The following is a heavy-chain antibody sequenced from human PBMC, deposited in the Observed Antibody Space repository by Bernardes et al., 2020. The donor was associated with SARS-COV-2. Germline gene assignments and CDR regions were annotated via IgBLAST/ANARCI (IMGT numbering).Heavy chain of an antibody. CDR2: IYSSGTT. Sequence: PSLTCSVSGGSIKTSPYHWGWIHQPPGKGLEWLGNIYSSGTTSYNMYLKSRVSISVDTSKNQFSLNLISVTAADTAVYYCARLGGAAADDLRPDPNYHDRMDVWGKGTTVTVSS. V-gene: IGHV4-39*01. D-gene: IGHD6-13*01. J-gene: IGHJ6*04. CDR1: GGSIKTSPYH. CDR3: ARLGGAAADDLRPDPNYHDRMDV.